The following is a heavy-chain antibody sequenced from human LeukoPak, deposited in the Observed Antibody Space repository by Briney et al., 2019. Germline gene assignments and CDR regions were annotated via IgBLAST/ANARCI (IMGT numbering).Heavy chain of an antibody. J-gene: IGHJ3*02. CDR1: GGSISSGSYY. Sequence: SETLSLTCTVSGGSISSGSYYWSWIRQPAGKGLEWIGRIYTSGSTNYNPSLKSRVTMSVDTSKNQLSLKLISVTAADTAVYYCARFPSYYLDSSSTNAFDIWGQGTMVTVSS. D-gene: IGHD3-22*01. CDR2: IYTSGST. V-gene: IGHV4-61*02. CDR3: ARFPSYYLDSSSTNAFDI.